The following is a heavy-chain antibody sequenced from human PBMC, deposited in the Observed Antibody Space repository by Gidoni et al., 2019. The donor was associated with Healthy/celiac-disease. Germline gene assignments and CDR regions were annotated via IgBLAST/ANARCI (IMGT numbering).Heavy chain of an antibody. Sequence: EVQLLESGGGLVQPGGSLRLSCAASGFTFSSSAMSWVRQAPGKGLEWVSAISGSGGSTYYADSVKGRFTISRDNSKNTLYLQMNSLRAEDTAVYYCAKARPVCSSTSCYPARYFDYWGQGTLVTVSS. CDR3: AKARPVCSSTSCYPARYFDY. CDR2: ISGSGGST. J-gene: IGHJ4*02. D-gene: IGHD2-2*01. CDR1: GFTFSSSA. V-gene: IGHV3-23*01.